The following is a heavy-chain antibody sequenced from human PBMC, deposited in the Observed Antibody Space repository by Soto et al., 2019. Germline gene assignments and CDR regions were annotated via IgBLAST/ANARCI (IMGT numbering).Heavy chain of an antibody. J-gene: IGHJ4*02. V-gene: IGHV4-4*02. CDR1: GGSISSSNW. CDR3: AREHAIRDIVATIPGTYFDY. Sequence: ASETLSLTCAVSGGSISSSNWWSWVRQPPGKGLEWIGEIYHSGSTNYNPSLKSRVTISVDKSKNQFSLKLSSVTAADTAVYYCAREHAIRDIVATIPGTYFDYWGQGTLVTVSS. D-gene: IGHD5-12*01. CDR2: IYHSGST.